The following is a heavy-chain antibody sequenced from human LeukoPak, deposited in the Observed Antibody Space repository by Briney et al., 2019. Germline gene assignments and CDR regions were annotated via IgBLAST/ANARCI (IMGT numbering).Heavy chain of an antibody. CDR3: ARRAMTRTYDY. Sequence: GGSLRLSCAPSGFTFKTYTMTWVRQPPGKGLEWLSSVTEGGGSRYYADSVKGRFTISRDNSKNTLYLQMNSLTAEDTAVYYCARRAMTRTYDYWGQGTLVTVSS. V-gene: IGHV3-23*01. J-gene: IGHJ4*02. CDR1: GFTFKTYT. D-gene: IGHD2-2*01. CDR2: VTEGGGSR.